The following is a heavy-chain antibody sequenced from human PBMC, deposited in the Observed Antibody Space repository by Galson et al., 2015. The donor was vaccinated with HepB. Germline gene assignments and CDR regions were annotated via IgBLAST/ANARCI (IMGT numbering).Heavy chain of an antibody. J-gene: IGHJ6*02. D-gene: IGHD2-15*01. Sequence: SGYTFTGYYIHWVRQAPGQGLEWMGWINPDSGGTNYAQKFQGWVTMTRDTSISTAYMELSRLRSDDTAVYYCARDRRYCSGGSCYGAGYYGMDVWGQGTTVTVSS. CDR3: ARDRRYCSGGSCYGAGYYGMDV. V-gene: IGHV1-2*04. CDR1: GYTFTGYY. CDR2: INPDSGGT.